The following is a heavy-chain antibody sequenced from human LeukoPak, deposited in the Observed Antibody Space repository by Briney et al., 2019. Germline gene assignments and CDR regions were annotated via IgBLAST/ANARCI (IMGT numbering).Heavy chain of an antibody. V-gene: IGHV3-48*04. CDR1: GFTFSTYS. Sequence: SGGSLRLSCAASGFTFSTYSINWVRQAPGKGLEWVSYISSDSSTIYYADSLKGRFTISRDNAKNSLYLQMNSLRAEDTALYYCASVTTVTTKSQTDYWGQGTLVTVSS. CDR2: ISSDSSTI. CDR3: ASVTTVTTKSQTDY. J-gene: IGHJ4*02. D-gene: IGHD4-17*01.